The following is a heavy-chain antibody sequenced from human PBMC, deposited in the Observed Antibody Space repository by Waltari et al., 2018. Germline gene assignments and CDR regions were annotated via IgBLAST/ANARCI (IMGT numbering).Heavy chain of an antibody. CDR2: IYSGGRT. CDR1: GFTVSSNY. Sequence: EVQLVESGGGLIQPGGSLRLSCAASGFTVSSNYMSWVRQATGKGLEWGSVIYSGGRTDYADSVEGRFTISRDNSKNTLYLQMNSLRAEDTAVYYCARDIQMTTFDGMDVWGQGTTVTVSS. D-gene: IGHD3-16*01. J-gene: IGHJ6*02. CDR3: ARDIQMTTFDGMDV. V-gene: IGHV3-53*01.